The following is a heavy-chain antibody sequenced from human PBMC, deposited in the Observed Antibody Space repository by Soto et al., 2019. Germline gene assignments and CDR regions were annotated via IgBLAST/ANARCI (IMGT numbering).Heavy chain of an antibody. V-gene: IGHV3-13*01. D-gene: IGHD6-19*01. CDR3: ARDDSGWGLDL. CDR2: IGKAGNT. Sequence: EVQLVESGGALVQPGGSLRLSCAASGFTFSTYDMHWVRQPTGKGLEWVSLIGKAGNTHYPDSVKGRFISSRENDKSSLYLQMNSLRAEDTAIYYCARDDSGWGLDLWGQGTLVTVSS. CDR1: GFTFSTYD. J-gene: IGHJ5*02.